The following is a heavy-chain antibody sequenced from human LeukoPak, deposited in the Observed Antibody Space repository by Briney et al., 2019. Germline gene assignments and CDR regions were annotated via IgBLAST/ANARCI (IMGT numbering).Heavy chain of an antibody. CDR3: AKGYGSGYYYYGMDV. V-gene: IGHV3-30*02. Sequence: GGSLRLSCAASGFTFSKYAMSWVRQAPGKGLEWVAFIRYDGSNKYYADSVKGRFTISRDNSKNTLYLQMNSLRAEGTAVYYCAKGYGSGYYYYGMDVWGQGTTVTVSS. J-gene: IGHJ6*02. CDR2: IRYDGSNK. CDR1: GFTFSKYA. D-gene: IGHD3-10*01.